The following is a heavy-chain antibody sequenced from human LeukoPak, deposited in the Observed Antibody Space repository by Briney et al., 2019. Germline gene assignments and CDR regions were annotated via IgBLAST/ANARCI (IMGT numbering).Heavy chain of an antibody. CDR1: GYTLNELS. V-gene: IGHV1-24*01. J-gene: IGHJ4*02. Sequence: GASVKVSCKVSGYTLNELSIHWVRQAPGKGLEWMGSFDPEDGEPIYGQKFQGRVTMTEDTSTDTAYMELTSLKSEDTAVYYCSVDVGSSWYLFDYWGQGTLVTVSS. D-gene: IGHD2-15*01. CDR3: SVDVGSSWYLFDY. CDR2: FDPEDGEP.